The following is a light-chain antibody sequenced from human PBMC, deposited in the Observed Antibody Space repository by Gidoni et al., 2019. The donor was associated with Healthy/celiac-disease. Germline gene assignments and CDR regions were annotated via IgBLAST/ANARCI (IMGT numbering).Light chain of an antibody. Sequence: DIQMPQSPSTLSASVGDRVTITCRASQSISSWLSWYQQKPGKAPKLLIYKASSLESVVPARCSGSGSGTEFTLTISSLQPDDFATYYCQQYNSYSRTFGQGTKVEIK. CDR1: QSISSW. CDR3: QQYNSYSRT. V-gene: IGKV1-5*03. CDR2: KAS. J-gene: IGKJ1*01.